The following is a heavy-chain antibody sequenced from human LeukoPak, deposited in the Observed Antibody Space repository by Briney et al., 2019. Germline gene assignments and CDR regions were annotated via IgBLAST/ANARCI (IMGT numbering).Heavy chain of an antibody. D-gene: IGHD1-26*01. CDR3: ARPKYSGSYYCDY. CDR1: GFTISSYY. V-gene: IGHV3-48*02. J-gene: IGHJ4*02. CDR2: ISSSSSTI. Sequence: GGSLRLSCAASGFTISSYYMSWVRQAPGKGLEWVSYISSSSSTIYYADSVKGRFTISRDNAENSLYLQMNSLRDEDTAVYYCARPKYSGSYYCDYWGQGTLVTVSS.